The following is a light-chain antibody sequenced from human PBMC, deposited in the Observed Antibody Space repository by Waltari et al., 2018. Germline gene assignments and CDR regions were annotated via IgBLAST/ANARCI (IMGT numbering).Light chain of an antibody. CDR1: QSVRSN. CDR2: GAS. Sequence: EIVMTQSPATLSVSPGERATLSCSASQSVRSNLAWYQQKPGQAPRLLIYGASTRATGIPARFSGSGSGTDFTLTISSLQSEDFAVYYCQQYNNWPPVFTFGPGTKVDIK. CDR3: QQYNNWPPVFT. V-gene: IGKV3-15*01. J-gene: IGKJ3*01.